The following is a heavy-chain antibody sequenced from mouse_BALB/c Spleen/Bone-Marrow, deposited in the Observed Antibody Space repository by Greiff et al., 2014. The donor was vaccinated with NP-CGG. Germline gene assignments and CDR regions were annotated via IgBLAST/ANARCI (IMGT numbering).Heavy chain of an antibody. CDR2: INPNNGNT. CDR1: GYTFTSYY. J-gene: IGHJ2*01. Sequence: SGAELVKPGASVKLSCKACGYTFTSYYMYWVKQRPGQGLEWIGGINPNNGNTNFSETLKSKATLTVDKSSSTAYMQLSSLTSEDSAVYYCTRRDYWGQGTTLTVSS. CDR3: TRRDY. V-gene: IGHV1S81*02.